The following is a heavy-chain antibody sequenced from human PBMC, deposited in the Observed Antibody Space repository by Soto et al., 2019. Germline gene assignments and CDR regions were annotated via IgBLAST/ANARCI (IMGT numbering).Heavy chain of an antibody. Sequence: ASVKVSCKASGYTFTSYGISWVRQAPGQGLEWMGWISAYNGNTNYAQKLQGRVTMTTDTSTSTAYMELRSLRSDDTAVYYCARTYYYGSGSYSKDFHYWGQGTLVSVSS. CDR3: ARTYYYGSGSYSKDFHY. J-gene: IGHJ4*02. CDR1: GYTFTSYG. CDR2: ISAYNGNT. D-gene: IGHD3-10*01. V-gene: IGHV1-18*01.